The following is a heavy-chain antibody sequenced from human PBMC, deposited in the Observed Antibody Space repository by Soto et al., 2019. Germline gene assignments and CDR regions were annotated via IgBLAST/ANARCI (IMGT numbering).Heavy chain of an antibody. Sequence: EVQLVESGGGLVQPGGSRRLSCAASGFTFSSFEMNWVRQAPGRGLEWIAFITSSGRTMSYADSVKGRFTISRDNAGNSLSLQMNTLRAEDTAIYYCVRQAFSYSYSHPYFFDYWGQGALVTVSS. V-gene: IGHV3-48*03. CDR1: GFTFSSFE. CDR2: ITSSGRTM. CDR3: VRQAFSYSYSHPYFFDY. D-gene: IGHD5-18*01. J-gene: IGHJ4*02.